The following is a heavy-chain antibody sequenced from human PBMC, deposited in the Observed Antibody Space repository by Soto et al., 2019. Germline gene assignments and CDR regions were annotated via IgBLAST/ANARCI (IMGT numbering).Heavy chain of an antibody. V-gene: IGHV3-48*01. CDR3: ARDLSWGSNWYYYMDV. Sequence: EVQLVESGGGLVQPGGSLRLSCATSGFILSDCAMNWVRQAPGKGQEWVSYISSSSSVIDYAESVKGRFTVSRDNARNSLYLQMNSLRAEDTAVYYCARDLSWGSNWYYYMDVWGKGTTVTVSS. CDR2: ISSSSSVI. J-gene: IGHJ6*03. D-gene: IGHD7-27*01. CDR1: GFILSDCA.